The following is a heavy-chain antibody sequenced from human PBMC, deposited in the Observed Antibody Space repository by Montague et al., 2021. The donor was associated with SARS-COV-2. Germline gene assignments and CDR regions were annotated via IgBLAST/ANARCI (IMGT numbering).Heavy chain of an antibody. Sequence: SETLSLTCTVSGGSISSSSYYWSWIRQPPGKGLEWIGYIYYSGSTYYNPSLKSRVTISVDTSKNQLSLKLSSVTAADTAVYYCARQYYVLVSYYLGYFDYWGQGTLVTVSS. V-gene: IGHV4-39*01. CDR1: GGSISSSSYY. J-gene: IGHJ4*02. CDR3: ARQYYVLVSYYLGYFDY. D-gene: IGHD3-10*01. CDR2: IYYSGST.